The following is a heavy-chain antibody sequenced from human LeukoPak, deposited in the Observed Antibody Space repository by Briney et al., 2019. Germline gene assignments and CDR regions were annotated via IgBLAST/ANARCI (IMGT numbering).Heavy chain of an antibody. CDR1: GGSISSYY. D-gene: IGHD3-10*01. Sequence: SETLSLTCTVSGGSISSYYWSRIRQPPGKGLEWIGYIYYSGSTNYNPSLKSRVTISVDTSKNQFSLKLSSVTAADTAVYYCARPYGSGTKGYFDPWGRGTLVTVSS. CDR2: IYYSGST. J-gene: IGHJ2*01. CDR3: ARPYGSGTKGYFDP. V-gene: IGHV4-59*01.